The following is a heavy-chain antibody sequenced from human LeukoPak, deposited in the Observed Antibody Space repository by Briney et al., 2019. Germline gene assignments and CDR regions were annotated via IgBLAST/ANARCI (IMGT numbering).Heavy chain of an antibody. Sequence: GGSLRLSCAASGFTFSSYSMNWVRQAPGKGLEWVSSISSSSSYIYYADSVKGRFTISRDNAKNSLYLQMNSLRAEDTAVYYCARWVDYDILTGYYRDVWGRGTTVTVSS. CDR2: ISSSSSYI. CDR1: GFTFSSYS. J-gene: IGHJ6*02. CDR3: ARWVDYDILTGYYRDV. V-gene: IGHV3-21*01. D-gene: IGHD3-9*01.